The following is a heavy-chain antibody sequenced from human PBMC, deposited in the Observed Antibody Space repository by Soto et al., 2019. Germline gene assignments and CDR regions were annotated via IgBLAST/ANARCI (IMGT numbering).Heavy chain of an antibody. D-gene: IGHD3-22*01. J-gene: IGHJ4*02. CDR1: GFTFSSYA. V-gene: IGHV3-23*01. CDR3: AAKSAYYYDSSGYRQIDY. CDR2: ISGSGGST. Sequence: EVQLLESGGGLVQPGGSLRLSCAASGFTFSSYAMSWVRQAPGKGLEWVSAISGSGGSTYYADSVKGRFTISRDNSKNTLYLQMNSLRAEDTAVYYCAAKSAYYYDSSGYRQIDYWGQGTLVTVSS.